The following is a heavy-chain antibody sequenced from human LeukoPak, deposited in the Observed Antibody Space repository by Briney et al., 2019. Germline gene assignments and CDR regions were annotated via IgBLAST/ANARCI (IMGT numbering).Heavy chain of an antibody. CDR1: GGSISSSSYY. Sequence: SETLSLTCTVSGGSISSSSYYSGWIRQPPGKGLEWIGSIYYSGSTYYNPSLKSRVTISVDTSKNQFSLKLSSVTAADTAVYYCANTFAGSSGLYYYYYGMDVWGQGTTVTVSS. V-gene: IGHV4-39*01. J-gene: IGHJ6*02. CDR3: ANTFAGSSGLYYYYYGMDV. D-gene: IGHD1-26*01. CDR2: IYYSGST.